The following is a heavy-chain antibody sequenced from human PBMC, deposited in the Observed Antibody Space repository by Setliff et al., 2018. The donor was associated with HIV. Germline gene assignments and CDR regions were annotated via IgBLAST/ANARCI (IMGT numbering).Heavy chain of an antibody. V-gene: IGHV1-2*02. J-gene: IGHJ5*02. Sequence: ASVKVSCKASGSTFTDYYMHWVRQAPGQGLEWMGWINPNSGDTNYAQKFQGRVTMTRDTSISTAYMELTRLRSDDTAVYYCARNPIQIKRWSPGETWFDTWGQGTLVTVSS. CDR1: GSTFTDYY. D-gene: IGHD5-18*01. CDR3: ARNPIQIKRWSPGETWFDT. CDR2: INPNSGDT.